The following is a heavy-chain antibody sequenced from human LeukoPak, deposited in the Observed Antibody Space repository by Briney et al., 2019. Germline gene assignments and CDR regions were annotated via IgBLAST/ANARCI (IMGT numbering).Heavy chain of an antibody. D-gene: IGHD2-8*01. V-gene: IGHV1-69*01. CDR3: AKGGVTSFDY. CDR1: GGTFSSYA. Sequence: EASVKVSCKASGGTFSSYAISWVRQAPGQGLEWMGGIIPIFGTANYAQKFQGRVTITADESTSTAYMELSSLRAEDTAIYYCAKGGVTSFDYWGQGTLVTVSS. J-gene: IGHJ4*02. CDR2: IIPIFGTA.